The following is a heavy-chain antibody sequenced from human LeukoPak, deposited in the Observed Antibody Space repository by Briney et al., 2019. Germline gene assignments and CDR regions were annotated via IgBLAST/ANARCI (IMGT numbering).Heavy chain of an antibody. D-gene: IGHD6-25*01. V-gene: IGHV1-69*13. CDR3: ASAAGYYYGMDV. CDR1: GGTFSIYA. CDR2: IIPIFGTA. Sequence: SVKVSCKASGGTFSIYAISWVRQAPGQGLEWMGGIIPIFGTANYAQKFQGRVTITADESTSTAYMELSSLRSEDTAVYYCASAAGYYYGMDVWGQGTTVTVSS. J-gene: IGHJ6*02.